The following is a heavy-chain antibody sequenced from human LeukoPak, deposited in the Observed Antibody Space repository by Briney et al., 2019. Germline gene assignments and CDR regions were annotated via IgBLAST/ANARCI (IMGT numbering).Heavy chain of an antibody. CDR3: ARCPRNPKLYFDY. J-gene: IGHJ4*02. V-gene: IGHV3-48*02. CDR1: GFTFSSHS. D-gene: IGHD2/OR15-2a*01. Sequence: GGSLRLSCAASGFTFSSHSMNWVRQAPGKGLEWVSFISDSGTTTYYADSVKGRFTISRDNAKNSLFLQMDSVRDEDSAVYYCARCPRNPKLYFDYWGQGTLVTVSS. CDR2: ISDSGTTT.